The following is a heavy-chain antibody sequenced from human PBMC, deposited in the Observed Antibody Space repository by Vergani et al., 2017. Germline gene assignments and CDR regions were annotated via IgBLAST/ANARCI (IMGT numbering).Heavy chain of an antibody. Sequence: QVQLVQSGAEVKKPGASVKVSCKASGYTFTSYGISWVRQAPGQGLEWMGWISAYNGNTNYAQKLQGRVNMTTDTSTSTAYMELRSLRSDDTAVYYCARMGNYGSGSQYYYYYGMDVWGQGTTVTVSS. D-gene: IGHD3-10*01. CDR3: ARMGNYGSGSQYYYYYGMDV. CDR2: ISAYNGNT. J-gene: IGHJ6*02. CDR1: GYTFTSYG. V-gene: IGHV1-18*01.